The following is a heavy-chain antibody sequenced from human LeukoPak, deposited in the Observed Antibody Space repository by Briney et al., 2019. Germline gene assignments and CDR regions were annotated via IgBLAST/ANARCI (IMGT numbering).Heavy chain of an antibody. CDR3: ARENYSGQNDY. Sequence: ASVKVSCKASGYTFTGYYMHWVRQAPGQGLEWMGWINPYSGGTNYARKFQGRVTMTRDSSISTAYMELSSLRSDDTAVYYCARENYSGQNDYWGQGTLVTVSS. V-gene: IGHV1-2*02. D-gene: IGHD5-12*01. CDR1: GYTFTGYY. J-gene: IGHJ4*02. CDR2: INPYSGGT.